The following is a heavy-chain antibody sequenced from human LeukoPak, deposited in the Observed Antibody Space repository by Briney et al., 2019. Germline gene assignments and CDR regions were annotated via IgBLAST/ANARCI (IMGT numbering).Heavy chain of an antibody. CDR1: GGSISSYY. Sequence: KSSETLSLTCTVSGGSISSYYWSWIRQPAGKGLEWIGRIYTSGSTNYNPSLKSRVTMSVDTSKNQFSLKLSSVPAADTAVYYCARDGGSGSYSVFDYWGQGTLVTVSS. J-gene: IGHJ4*02. V-gene: IGHV4-4*07. CDR2: IYTSGST. CDR3: ARDGGSGSYSVFDY. D-gene: IGHD1-26*01.